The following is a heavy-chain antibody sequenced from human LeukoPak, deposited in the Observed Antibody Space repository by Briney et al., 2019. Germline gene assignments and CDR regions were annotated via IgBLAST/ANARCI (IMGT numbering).Heavy chain of an antibody. J-gene: IGHJ4*02. CDR3: ARDVATSGWATFY. D-gene: IGHD6-19*01. Sequence: GGSLRLSCAASGFSFRSHGMNWVRQAPGKGLEWVSYITSSGSSTYYADSVKGRFTISRDNAKNSLYLQMNSLRAEDTAVYYCARDVATSGWATFYWGPGTLVTVSS. CDR2: ITSSGSST. V-gene: IGHV3-48*01. CDR1: GFSFRSHG.